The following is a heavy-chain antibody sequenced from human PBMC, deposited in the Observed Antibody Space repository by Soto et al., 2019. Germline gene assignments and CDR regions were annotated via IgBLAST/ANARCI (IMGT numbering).Heavy chain of an antibody. CDR1: GGSISSGGYY. V-gene: IGHV4-31*03. D-gene: IGHD4-17*01. J-gene: IGHJ5*02. Sequence: QVQLQESGPGLVKPSQTLSLTCTVSGGSISSGGYYWSWIRQHPGKGLEWIGYIYYSGSTYYNPSLSSRFTISVDTSKNQPSLKLSSVTAADTAVYYCARYDYGDYAWFDPWGQGTLVTVSS. CDR3: ARYDYGDYAWFDP. CDR2: IYYSGST.